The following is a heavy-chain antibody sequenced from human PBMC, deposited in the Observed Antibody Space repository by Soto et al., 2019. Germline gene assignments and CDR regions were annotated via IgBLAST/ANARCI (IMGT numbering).Heavy chain of an antibody. D-gene: IGHD6-19*01. V-gene: IGHV3-15*01. J-gene: IGHJ5*02. Sequence: GSLRLSCAASGFTFSNAWMSWVRQAPGKGLEWVGRIKSKTDGGTTDYAAPVKGRFTISRDDSKNTLYLQMNSLKTEDTAVYYCTTNFLVAVARNWFDRCGQGTLFTVSS. CDR2: IKSKTDGGTT. CDR1: GFTFSNAW. CDR3: TTNFLVAVARNWFDR.